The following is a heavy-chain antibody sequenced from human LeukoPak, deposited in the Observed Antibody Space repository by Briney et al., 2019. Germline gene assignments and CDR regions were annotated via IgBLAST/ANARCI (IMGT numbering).Heavy chain of an antibody. CDR1: GGTFSSYA. J-gene: IGHJ4*02. CDR3: ARVESGPYYFDY. CDR2: INPNSGGT. V-gene: IGHV1-2*02. Sequence: ASVKVSCKASGGTFSSYAISWVRQAPGQGLEWMGWINPNSGGTNYAQKFQGRVTMTRDTSISTAYMELSRLRSDDTAVYYCARVESGPYYFDYWGQGTLVTVSS. D-gene: IGHD3-10*01.